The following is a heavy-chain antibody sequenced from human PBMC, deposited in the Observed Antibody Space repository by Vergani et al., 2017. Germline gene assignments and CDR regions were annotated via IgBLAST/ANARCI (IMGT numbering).Heavy chain of an antibody. Sequence: QVQLQESGPGLVKPSQTLSLTCTVSGGSISSGSYYWSWIRQPAGKGLEWIGRIYTSGSTNYNPSLKSRVTVSVDTSKNQFSLKLSSVTAADTAVYYCARGVNRYYGSGGYKYYFDYWGQGTLVTVSS. CDR3: ARGVNRYYGSGGYKYYFDY. D-gene: IGHD3-10*01. CDR1: GGSISSGSYY. J-gene: IGHJ4*02. V-gene: IGHV4-61*02. CDR2: IYTSGST.